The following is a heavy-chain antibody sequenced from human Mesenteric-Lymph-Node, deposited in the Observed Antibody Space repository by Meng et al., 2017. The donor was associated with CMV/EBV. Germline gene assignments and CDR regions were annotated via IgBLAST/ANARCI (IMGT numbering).Heavy chain of an antibody. CDR2: INHSGST. CDR1: GFTFSSYE. Sequence: ESLKISCAASGFTFSSYEMNWVRQAPGKGLEWIGEINHSGSTNYNPSLKSRVTISVDTSKNQFSLKLSSVTAADTAVYYCARDDSSSSSNYGMDVWGQGTTVTVSS. V-gene: IGHV4-34*01. CDR3: ARDDSSSSSNYGMDV. J-gene: IGHJ6*02. D-gene: IGHD6-6*01.